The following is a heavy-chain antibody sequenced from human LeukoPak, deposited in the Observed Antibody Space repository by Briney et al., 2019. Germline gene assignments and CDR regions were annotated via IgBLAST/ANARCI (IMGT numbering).Heavy chain of an antibody. V-gene: IGHV3-23*01. Sequence: GGSLRLSCAASGFIFSNYGMNWVRQAPGKGLEWVAAISASGSATSYADSVRGRFTISRDNSKNTLYLQMNSLRAEDTAVYYCARGSSRAAPYYYYYYGMDVWGQGTTVTVSS. D-gene: IGHD6-6*01. CDR1: GFIFSNYG. J-gene: IGHJ6*02. CDR3: ARGSSRAAPYYYYYYGMDV. CDR2: ISASGSAT.